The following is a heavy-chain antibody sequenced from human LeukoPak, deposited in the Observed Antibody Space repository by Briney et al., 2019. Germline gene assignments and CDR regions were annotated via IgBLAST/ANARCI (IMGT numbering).Heavy chain of an antibody. CDR2: IYYSGTT. D-gene: IGHD1-26*01. V-gene: IGHV4-39*02. J-gene: IGHJ6*03. Sequence: SETLSLTCTVSGGSISSGFYYWGWIRQPPGKGLEWIGSIYYSGTTYYNPSLKSRVTISVDTSRNQFSLKLSSVTAADTAVYYCARDTVAAPYYYYYYMDVWGKGTTVTVSS. CDR1: GGSISSGFYY. CDR3: ARDTVAAPYYYYYYMDV.